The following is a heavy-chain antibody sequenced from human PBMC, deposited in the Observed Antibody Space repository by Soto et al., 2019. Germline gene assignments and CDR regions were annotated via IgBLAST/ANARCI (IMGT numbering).Heavy chain of an antibody. CDR3: ARARWHCSSTSCWVDYYYGMDV. CDR1: GGTFSSYA. Sequence: QVQLVQSGAEVKKPGSSVKVSCKASGGTFSSYAISWVRQAPGQGLEWMGGIIPIFGTANYAHKCQGRVTITADESTNTAYMELSSLRAEVTAVYYCARARWHCSSTSCWVDYYYGMDVWGQGTTVTVSS. CDR2: IIPIFGTA. J-gene: IGHJ6*02. V-gene: IGHV1-69*01. D-gene: IGHD2-2*01.